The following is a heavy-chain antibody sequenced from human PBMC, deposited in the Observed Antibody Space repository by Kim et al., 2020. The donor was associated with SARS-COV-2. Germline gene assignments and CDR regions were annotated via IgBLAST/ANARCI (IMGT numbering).Heavy chain of an antibody. Sequence: GGSLRLSCAASAFAFSNSAMHWVRQAPGKGLEWVVGISFGGTSKYYADSVKGRFTISGDNSRTTLFLQMNSLRAEDTAVYYCTRDYPAGGGAFDIWGQGTMVTVSS. CDR1: AFAFSNSA. CDR2: ISFGGTSK. V-gene: IGHV3-30*04. J-gene: IGHJ3*02. D-gene: IGHD2-15*01. CDR3: TRDYPAGGGAFDI.